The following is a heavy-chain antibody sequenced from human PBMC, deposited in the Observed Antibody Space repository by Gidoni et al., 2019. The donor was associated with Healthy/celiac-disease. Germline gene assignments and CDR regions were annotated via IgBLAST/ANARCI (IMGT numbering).Heavy chain of an antibody. V-gene: IGHV1-8*01. CDR3: ATAMVTSYYYGMDV. CDR1: GCTFPSYD. CDR2: MNPNSGNT. D-gene: IGHD5-18*01. J-gene: IGHJ6*02. Sequence: QVQLVQSGAEVKKPGASVKVSCEASGCTFPSYDINWVRQATGQGLEWMGWMNPNSGNTGYAQKFQGRVTMTRNTSISTAYMELSSLRSEDTAVYYCATAMVTSYYYGMDVWGQGTTVTVSS.